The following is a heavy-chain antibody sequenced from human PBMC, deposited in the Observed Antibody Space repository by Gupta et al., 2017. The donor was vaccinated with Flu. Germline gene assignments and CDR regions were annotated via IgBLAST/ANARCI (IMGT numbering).Heavy chain of an antibody. CDR2: INPDGSET. CDR1: GFSFSRYW. J-gene: IGHJ4*01. D-gene: IGHD1-7*01. V-gene: IGHV3-7*01. CDR3: ARDLNWDSY. Sequence: EVQLVESGGGLVQPGGSLRLSCAASGFSFSRYWMTWVRQTPGKGLEWVASINPDGSETYYVDSVKGRFTISSDNAHNSLYLHMNSLRAEDTSRFYCARDLNWDSYWGHGTLVTVSS.